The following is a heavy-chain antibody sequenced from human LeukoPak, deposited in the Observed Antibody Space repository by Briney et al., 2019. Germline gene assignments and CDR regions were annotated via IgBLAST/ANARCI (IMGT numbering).Heavy chain of an antibody. V-gene: IGHV3-53*01. D-gene: IGHD2-15*01. J-gene: IGHJ4*02. CDR2: IYSDGST. Sequence: PGGSLRLSCAASGFIVSNNYMSWVRQAPGKGLEWVSVIYSDGSTYYADSVKGRFTISRDNAKNSLYLQMNSLRDEDTAVYYCARRGCLGSCYSGFDYWGQGTLVTVSS. CDR1: GFIVSNNY. CDR3: ARRGCLGSCYSGFDY.